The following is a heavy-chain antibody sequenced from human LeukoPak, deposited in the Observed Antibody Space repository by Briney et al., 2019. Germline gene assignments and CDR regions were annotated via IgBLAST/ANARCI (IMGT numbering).Heavy chain of an antibody. V-gene: IGHV3-23*01. Sequence: PGGSLRLSCAASGFTFSSYAMSWVRQAPGKGLEWVSAISGSGGSTYYADSVKGRFTISRDNSKNTLYLQMNSLRAEDTAVYYCAKRMGVGYQPFNWFDPWGQGTLSPSPQ. J-gene: IGHJ5*02. CDR2: ISGSGGST. CDR3: AKRMGVGYQPFNWFDP. D-gene: IGHD2-2*01. CDR1: GFTFSSYA.